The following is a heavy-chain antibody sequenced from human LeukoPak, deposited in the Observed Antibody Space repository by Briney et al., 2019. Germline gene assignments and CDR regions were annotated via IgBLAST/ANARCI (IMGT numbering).Heavy chain of an antibody. J-gene: IGHJ4*02. Sequence: ASVKVSCKVSGYTLTELSMHWVRQAPGKGLEWMGGFDPEDGETIYAQKFQGRVTMTEDTSTDTAYMELSSLRSEDTAVYYCATVSHSSGYDYYFDYWGQGTLVTVSS. V-gene: IGHV1-24*01. CDR1: GYTLTELS. CDR3: ATVSHSSGYDYYFDY. D-gene: IGHD3-22*01. CDR2: FDPEDGET.